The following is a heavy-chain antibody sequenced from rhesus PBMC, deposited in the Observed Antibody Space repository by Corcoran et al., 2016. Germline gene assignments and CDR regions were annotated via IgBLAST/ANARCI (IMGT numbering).Heavy chain of an antibody. D-gene: IGHD3-3*01. V-gene: IGHV4-99*01. CDR1: GYSISSGYY. CDR3: ARHWTGVDY. J-gene: IGHJ4*01. Sequence: QVQLQESGPGLVKPSETLSLTCAVSGYSISSGYYWGWIRQPPGKGLEYIGYISGSSGSTYDNPSLKSRFTISKDTSKNHFSLKLSSVTAADTAVYYCARHWTGVDYWGQGVLVTVSS. CDR2: ISGSSGST.